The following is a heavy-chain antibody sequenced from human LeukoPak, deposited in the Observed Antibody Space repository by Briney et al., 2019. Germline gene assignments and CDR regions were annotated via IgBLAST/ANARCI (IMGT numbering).Heavy chain of an antibody. D-gene: IGHD3-9*01. CDR1: GFTFSSYW. J-gene: IGHJ4*02. CDR2: IKQDGSEK. Sequence: GGSLRLSCAASGFTFSSYWLSWVRQAPGKGLEWVANIKQDGSEKYYVDSVKGRFTISRDNAKNSLYLQMNSLRAEDTAVYYCARVRYFDWLSFDYWGQGTLVTVSS. V-gene: IGHV3-7*01. CDR3: ARVRYFDWLSFDY.